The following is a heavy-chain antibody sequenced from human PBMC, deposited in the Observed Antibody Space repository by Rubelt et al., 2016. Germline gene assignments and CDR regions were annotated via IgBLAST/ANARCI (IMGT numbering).Heavy chain of an antibody. Sequence: QVQLQQWGAGLLKPSETLSLTCAVSGGSFSGYYWSWIRQPPGKGLEWIGEINHSGSTNYNPSLKSRVTISVDTAKNQFALNRSSVTAADTAVYYGAGGLARAAAARRRLWFDPWGQGTLVTVSS. D-gene: IGHD6-13*01. CDR1: GGSFSGYY. CDR3: AGGLARAAAARRRLWFDP. V-gene: IGHV4-34*01. CDR2: INHSGST. J-gene: IGHJ5*02.